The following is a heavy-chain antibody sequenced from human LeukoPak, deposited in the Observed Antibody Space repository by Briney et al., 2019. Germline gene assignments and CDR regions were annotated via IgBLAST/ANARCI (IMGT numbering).Heavy chain of an antibody. D-gene: IGHD3-10*01. Sequence: PGGSLRLSCAASGFTFSSYWMTWVRQAPGKGLEWVANIKQDGSEKYYVDSVKGRFTISRDNGKKSLYLQMNSPRAEDTAVYYCARVLGLWFGEGYFDYWGQGTLVTVSS. CDR1: GFTFSSYW. CDR2: IKQDGSEK. CDR3: ARVLGLWFGEGYFDY. J-gene: IGHJ4*02. V-gene: IGHV3-7*01.